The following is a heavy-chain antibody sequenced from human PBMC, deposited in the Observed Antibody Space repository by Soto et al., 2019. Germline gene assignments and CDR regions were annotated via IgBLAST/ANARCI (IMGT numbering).Heavy chain of an antibody. CDR1: GYSISSGYY. CDR2: IYHSGST. CDR3: AGSSWYGYYYYGMDV. V-gene: IGHV4-38-2*01. D-gene: IGHD6-13*01. J-gene: IGHJ6*02. Sequence: SDTLSLTCAVSGYSISSGYYWGWIRQPPGKGLEWIGSIYHSGSTYYNPSLKSRVTISVDTSKNQFSLKLSSVTAADTAVYYCAGSSWYGYYYYGMDVWGQGTTVTVSS.